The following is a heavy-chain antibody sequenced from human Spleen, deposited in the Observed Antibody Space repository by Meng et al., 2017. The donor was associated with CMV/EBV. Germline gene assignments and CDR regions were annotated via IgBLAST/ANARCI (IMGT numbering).Heavy chain of an antibody. CDR1: GFTVSSSY. D-gene: IGHD3-3*01. CDR2: IDTDGDT. J-gene: IGHJ6*02. Sequence: GGSLRLSCAASGFTVSSSYMTWVRQAPGKGLNWVSGIDTDGDTYYRDSAKGRFTISRENAKNSLYLQMNSLRAGDTAVYYCARRFRFNGMDVWGQGTTVTVSS. CDR3: ARRFRFNGMDV. V-gene: IGHV3-13*01.